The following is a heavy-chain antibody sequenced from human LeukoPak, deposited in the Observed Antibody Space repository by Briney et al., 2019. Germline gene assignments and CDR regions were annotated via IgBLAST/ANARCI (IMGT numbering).Heavy chain of an antibody. D-gene: IGHD1-1*01. V-gene: IGHV3-23*01. J-gene: IGHJ6*03. CDR1: GFTLSRYA. CDR2: ISGSGGST. Sequence: GGSLRLSCAASGFTLSRYAMSWVRQAPGKGLEWVSGISGSGGSTYHADSVKGRFTISRDNSKNTLYLQMNSLRAEDTAVYYCAKDFLDNRERPYYYMDVWGKGTTVTVSS. CDR3: AKDFLDNRERPYYYMDV.